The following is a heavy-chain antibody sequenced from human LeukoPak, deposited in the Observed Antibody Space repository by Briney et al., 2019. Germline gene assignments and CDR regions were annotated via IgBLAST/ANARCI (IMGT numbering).Heavy chain of an antibody. CDR3: AKGQERTRIAARPSALDF. D-gene: IGHD6-6*01. CDR2: ISGSGAAT. J-gene: IGHJ4*02. CDR1: GLIFTNYA. V-gene: IGHV3-23*01. Sequence: GGSLRLSCTASGLIFTNYAMTWVRQAPGKVLEWFSTISGSGAATYYADSVKGRFTISRENSKNTLYLQMSTLRAEDTATYYCAKGQERTRIAARPSALDFWGQGTLVTVSS.